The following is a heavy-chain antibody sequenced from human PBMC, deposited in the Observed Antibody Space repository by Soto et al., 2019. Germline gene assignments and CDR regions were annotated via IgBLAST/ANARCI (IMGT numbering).Heavy chain of an antibody. D-gene: IGHD3-10*01. CDR3: ARSSGSYSKWFDS. CDR2: TSPKTGGA. CDR1: GYTFTAYY. V-gene: IGHV1-2*02. J-gene: IGHJ5*01. Sequence: ASLKVSCKTSGYTFTAYYMHWLRQAPGHGLEWLGWTSPKTGGAKYSHTFQGRVSMTRNTSISTAYMELTGLSTDDTAVYYCARSSGSYSKWFDSWGQGTLVTVSS.